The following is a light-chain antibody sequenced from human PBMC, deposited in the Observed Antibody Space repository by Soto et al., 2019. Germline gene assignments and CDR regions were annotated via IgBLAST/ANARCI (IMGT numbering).Light chain of an antibody. J-gene: IGKJ1*01. CDR3: QQYITWPRT. Sequence: VSTHSPVALSVSPEERAPLSCRASQTVSSNLAWYQHKPGQAPRLLIYGASTRATDFPARFSGSGSGTEFTLTISSLQPEDIAVYYCQQYITWPRTFGQGSNVDVK. CDR2: GAS. CDR1: QTVSSN. V-gene: IGKV3-15*01.